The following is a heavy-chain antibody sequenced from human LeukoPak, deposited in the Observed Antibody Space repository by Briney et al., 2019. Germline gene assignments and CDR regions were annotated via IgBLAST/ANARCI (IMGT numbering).Heavy chain of an antibody. D-gene: IGHD5-12*01. CDR2: IIPIFGTA. Sequence: SVKVSCKASGVTFSSYAISWVREAPGQGLEWMGGIIPIFGTANYAQKFQGRVTLTADESTSTAYMELSSLRSEDTAVYYCARYSGYDYSYYYYYYMDVWGKGTTVTISS. CDR1: GVTFSSYA. CDR3: ARYSGYDYSYYYYYYMDV. J-gene: IGHJ6*03. V-gene: IGHV1-69*13.